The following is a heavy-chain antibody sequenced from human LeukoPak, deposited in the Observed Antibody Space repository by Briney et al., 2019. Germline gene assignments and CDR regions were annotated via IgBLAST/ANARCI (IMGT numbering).Heavy chain of an antibody. CDR3: VRWSGSWYY. V-gene: IGHV3-7*05. CDR1: GFXFSNYW. J-gene: IGHJ4*02. D-gene: IGHD6-13*01. CDR2: IKQDGSEQ. Sequence: GGSLRLSCAASGFXFSNYWISWVRQAPGKGLEWVAHIKQDGSEQYYVDSVKGRFTISRDNSKNSLYLQMNSLRAEDTAVYYCVRWSGSWYYWGQGTLVTVSS.